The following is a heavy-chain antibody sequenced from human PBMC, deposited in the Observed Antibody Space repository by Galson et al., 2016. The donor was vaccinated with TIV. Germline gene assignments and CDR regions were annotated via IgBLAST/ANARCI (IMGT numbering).Heavy chain of an antibody. CDR1: GFTFSRYW. Sequence: SLRLSCAASGFTFSRYWLSWVRQAPGEGLEWVANINQDGYEKYYVDSLKGRFTISRDNAKNSLFLQMNSLRVEDTAVYYCVRDRIYDFWSGYYTSEYFQYWGRGTLVTVSS. J-gene: IGHJ1*01. CDR2: INQDGYEK. CDR3: VRDRIYDFWSGYYTSEYFQY. V-gene: IGHV3-7*01. D-gene: IGHD3-3*01.